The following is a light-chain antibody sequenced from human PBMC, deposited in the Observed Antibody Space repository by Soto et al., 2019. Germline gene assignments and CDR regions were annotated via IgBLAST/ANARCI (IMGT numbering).Light chain of an antibody. V-gene: IGKV3-20*01. Sequence: EIVLTQSPGTLSLSPXERATLSCRASQSVSSSYLAWYQQKPGQAPRLLIYGASSRATGIPDRFSGSGSGTDFTLTINRLEPEDFAVYYCQQFETFGGGTKVDIK. J-gene: IGKJ4*01. CDR1: QSVSSSY. CDR2: GAS. CDR3: QQFET.